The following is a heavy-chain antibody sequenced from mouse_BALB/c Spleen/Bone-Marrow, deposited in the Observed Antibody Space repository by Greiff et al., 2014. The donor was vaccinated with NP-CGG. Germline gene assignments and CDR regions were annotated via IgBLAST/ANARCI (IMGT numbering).Heavy chain of an antibody. J-gene: IGHJ2*01. CDR1: GYTFTSYW. D-gene: IGHD2-4*01. V-gene: IGHV1-55*01. CDR3: ARRDDYDDYYFAY. Sequence: LQESGAELVKPGTSVKMSCKASGYTFTSYWMHWVKQRPGQGLEWIGDIYPGSGSTNYNEKFKSKATLTVDTSSSTAYMQLSSLTSEDSAVYYCARRDDYDDYYFAYWGQGTTLTVSS. CDR2: IYPGSGST.